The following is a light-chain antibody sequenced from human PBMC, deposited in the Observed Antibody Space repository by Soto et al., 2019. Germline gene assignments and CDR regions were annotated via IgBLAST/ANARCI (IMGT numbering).Light chain of an antibody. CDR3: QSYDSSLSGYV. Sequence: QSVLTQPPSVSGAPGQRVTISCTGSSSNIGAGYDVHWYQQLPGTAPKLLIYDNNNRPSGVPDRFSGSKSGTPASLAITGLQADDEADYYCQSYDSSLSGYVFGTGTKLTVL. V-gene: IGLV1-40*01. CDR1: SSNIGAGYD. CDR2: DNN. J-gene: IGLJ1*01.